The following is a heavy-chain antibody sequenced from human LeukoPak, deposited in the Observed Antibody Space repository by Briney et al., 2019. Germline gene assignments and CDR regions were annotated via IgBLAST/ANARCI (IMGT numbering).Heavy chain of an antibody. Sequence: ASVKVSCKASGYTFISYGISWVRQAPGQGLEWMGWISAYNGNTNYAQKLQGRVTMTTDTSTSTAYMELRSLRSDDTAVYYCARDLLSYGSGTYNWFDPWGQGTLVTVSS. CDR2: ISAYNGNT. CDR1: GYTFISYG. D-gene: IGHD3-10*01. CDR3: ARDLLSYGSGTYNWFDP. J-gene: IGHJ5*02. V-gene: IGHV1-18*01.